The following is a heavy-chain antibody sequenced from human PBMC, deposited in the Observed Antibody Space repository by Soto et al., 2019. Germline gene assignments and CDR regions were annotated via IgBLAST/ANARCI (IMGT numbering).Heavy chain of an antibody. CDR2: IYYSGGP. V-gene: IGHV4-31*03. CDR1: GGSISRGGYY. J-gene: IGHJ6*03. CDR3: ARKESGYGGYMDV. D-gene: IGHD5-12*01. Sequence: QVQLQESGPGLVKPSQTLSLPCTVSGGSISRGGYYWSWIRQHPGKGLEWIGYIYYSGGPYYNPSLKSRVTISVDTSGNQFSLRLRPVTCADTPVFCCARKESGYGGYMDVWGKGTTVTGSS.